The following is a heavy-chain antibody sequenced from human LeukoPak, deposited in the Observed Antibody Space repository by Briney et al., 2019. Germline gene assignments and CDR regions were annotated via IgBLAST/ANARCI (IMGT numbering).Heavy chain of an antibody. CDR3: AREISAAGGGSDF. J-gene: IGHJ4*02. D-gene: IGHD6-25*01. Sequence: GGSLRLSCAASGFTFSSYWMHWVRQAPGKGLVWVSRINSDGSSTSYADSVKGRFTISRDNAKNSLYLQMNSLRAEDTALYYCAREISAAGGGSDFWGQGTLVTVSS. V-gene: IGHV3-74*01. CDR1: GFTFSSYW. CDR2: INSDGSST.